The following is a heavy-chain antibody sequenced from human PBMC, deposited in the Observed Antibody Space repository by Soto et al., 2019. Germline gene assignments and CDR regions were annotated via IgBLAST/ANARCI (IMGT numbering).Heavy chain of an antibody. J-gene: IGHJ4*02. Sequence: EVQLLESGGGLVQPGGSLRLSCAASGFTFTNYAVSWVRQAPGKALEWVSVISGSASTTYYADSVKGRFTISRDNSKNTVYLQMNSLRADDTAVYYCVKDRNQDQPFDYWGEGSLVTVSS. V-gene: IGHV3-23*01. CDR3: VKDRNQDQPFDY. CDR1: GFTFTNYA. CDR2: ISGSASTT.